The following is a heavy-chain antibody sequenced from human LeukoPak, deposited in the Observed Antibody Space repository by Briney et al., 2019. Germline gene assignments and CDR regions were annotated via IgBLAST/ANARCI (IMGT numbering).Heavy chain of an antibody. CDR2: MNPNSGNT. CDR1: GYTFTSYD. V-gene: IGHV1-8*01. D-gene: IGHD3-3*01. J-gene: IGHJ6*03. CDR3: ARESYYDFWSGSGRYYYYYMDV. Sequence: GASVKVSCKASGYTFTSYDINWVRQATGQGLEWMGWMNPNSGNTGYAQKFQGRVTMTRNTSISTAYMELSSLRSEDTAVYYCARESYYDFWSGSGRYYYYYMDVWGKGTTVTVSS.